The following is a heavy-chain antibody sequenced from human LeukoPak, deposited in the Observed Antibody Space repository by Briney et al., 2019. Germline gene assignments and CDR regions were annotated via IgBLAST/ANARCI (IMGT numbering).Heavy chain of an antibody. D-gene: IGHD2-15*01. CDR2: ISGDKGPT. V-gene: IGHV1-18*01. Sequence: ASVTVSCKASGYPVANFAIRWVRQARGQGLEWVGWISGDKGPTYYAPKLQGRVTLTTDTSTSPAYMELTNLRADDTALYYCARGGYSDYWGQGTLVTVSS. J-gene: IGHJ4*02. CDR3: ARGGYSDY. CDR1: GYPVANFA.